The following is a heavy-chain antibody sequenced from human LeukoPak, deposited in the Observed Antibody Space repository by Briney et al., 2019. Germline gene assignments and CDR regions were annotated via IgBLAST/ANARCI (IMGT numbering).Heavy chain of an antibody. CDR1: GFTFSSYW. D-gene: IGHD5-24*01. CDR2: IKTDGSST. J-gene: IGHJ4*02. CDR3: ARWLQFQREYYFDY. V-gene: IGHV3-74*01. Sequence: GGSLRLSCAASGFTFSSYWMHWVRQAPGKGLVWVSRIKTDGSSTSYADSVKGRFTISRDNAKNTLYLQMNNLRAEDTAVYYCARWLQFQREYYFDYWGQGTLVTVSS.